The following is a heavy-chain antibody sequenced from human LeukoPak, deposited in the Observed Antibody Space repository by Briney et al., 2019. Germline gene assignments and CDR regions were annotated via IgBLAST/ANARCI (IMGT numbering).Heavy chain of an antibody. Sequence: GGSLRLSCAASGFTFSSYWMSWVRQAPGKGLEWVSAISGSGGSTYYADSVKGRFTISRDNSKNTLYLQMNSLRAEDTAVYYCAKQRGEYYYDSSGYYWIDYWGQGTLVTVSS. V-gene: IGHV3-23*01. J-gene: IGHJ4*02. CDR1: GFTFSSYW. CDR2: ISGSGGST. D-gene: IGHD3-22*01. CDR3: AKQRGEYYYDSSGYYWIDY.